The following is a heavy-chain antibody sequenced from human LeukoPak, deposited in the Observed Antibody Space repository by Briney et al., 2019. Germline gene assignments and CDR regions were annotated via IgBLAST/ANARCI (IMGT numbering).Heavy chain of an antibody. J-gene: IGHJ5*02. Sequence: GASVKVSCKASGYIFTNYFMHWVRQAPGQGLEWMGVINPSGDGTNYPQRFQGRVTLTRDTSTSTVYMELSSLRSEDTAIYYCAKETPNTGWFDPWGQGTLVTVSS. CDR1: GYIFTNYF. V-gene: IGHV1-46*01. CDR2: INPSGDGT. D-gene: IGHD1-14*01. CDR3: AKETPNTGWFDP.